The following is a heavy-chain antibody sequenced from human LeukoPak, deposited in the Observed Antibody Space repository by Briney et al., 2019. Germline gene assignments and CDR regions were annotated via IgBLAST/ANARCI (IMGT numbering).Heavy chain of an antibody. Sequence: GGSLRLSCAASGFTFSSYWMSWVRQAPGKGLEWVANIKQDGSEKYYVDSVKGRFTISRDNAKNSLYLQMNSLRAEDTAVYYCARDSYYDFWSGPRNLDYWGQGTLVTVSS. CDR3: ARDSYYDFWSGPRNLDY. V-gene: IGHV3-7*01. D-gene: IGHD3-3*01. CDR2: IKQDGSEK. J-gene: IGHJ4*02. CDR1: GFTFSSYW.